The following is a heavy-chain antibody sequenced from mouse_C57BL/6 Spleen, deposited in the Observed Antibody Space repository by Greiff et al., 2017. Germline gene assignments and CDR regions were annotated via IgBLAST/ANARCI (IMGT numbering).Heavy chain of an antibody. CDR1: GYTFTSYW. D-gene: IGHD2-1*01. Sequence: VQLQQPGAELVKPGASVKLSCKASGYTFTSYWMHWVKQRPGQGLEWIGMIHPNSGSTNYNEKFKSKATLTVDKSSSTAYMQLSSLTSEDTAVYYCARPLLGAMDYWGQGTSVTVSS. V-gene: IGHV1-64*01. J-gene: IGHJ4*01. CDR2: IHPNSGST. CDR3: ARPLLGAMDY.